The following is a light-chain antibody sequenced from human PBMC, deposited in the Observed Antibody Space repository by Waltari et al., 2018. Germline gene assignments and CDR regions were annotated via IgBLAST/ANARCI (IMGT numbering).Light chain of an antibody. CDR1: SGHSSYA. V-gene: IGLV4-69*01. J-gene: IGLJ2*01. CDR2: LNSDGSH. Sequence: CILSSGHSSYAIAWHQQQPQKGPRYLMKLNSDGSHNKGDGIPDRFSGSSSGAERYLTISSLQSEDEADYYCQTWGTGTHVVFGGGTKLTVL. CDR3: QTWGTGTHVV.